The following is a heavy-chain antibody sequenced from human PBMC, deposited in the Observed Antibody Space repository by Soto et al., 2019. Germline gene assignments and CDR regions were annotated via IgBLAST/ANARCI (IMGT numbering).Heavy chain of an antibody. V-gene: IGHV4-59*12. CDR2: IYYSGST. J-gene: IGHJ4*02. D-gene: IGHD5-12*01. CDR1: GGSISSYY. CDR3: ARMARRDGYNFDY. Sequence: SETLSLTCTVSGGSISSYYWSWIRQPPGKGLEWIGYIYYSGSTNYNPSLKSRVTISVDKSKNQFSLKLSSVTAADTAVYYCARMARRDGYNFDYWGQGTLVTVSS.